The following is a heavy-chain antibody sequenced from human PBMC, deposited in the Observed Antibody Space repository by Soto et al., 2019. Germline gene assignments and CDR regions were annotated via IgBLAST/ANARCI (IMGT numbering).Heavy chain of an antibody. Sequence: ASVKVSCKASGYTFTSYYMHWVRQAPGQGLEWMGIINPSGGSTSYAQKFQGRVTMTRDTSTSTAYMELRSLRSDDTAVYYCARYYDIPRAYDYWGQGTLVTVSS. D-gene: IGHD3-9*01. CDR1: GYTFTSYY. J-gene: IGHJ4*02. V-gene: IGHV1-46*01. CDR3: ARYYDIPRAYDY. CDR2: INPSGGST.